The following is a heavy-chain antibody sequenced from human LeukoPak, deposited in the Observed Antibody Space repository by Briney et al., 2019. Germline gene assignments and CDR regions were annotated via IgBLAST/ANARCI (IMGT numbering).Heavy chain of an antibody. J-gene: IGHJ1*01. Sequence: GGALRLSCAASGFTLSSYSMHWVRQAPGKGLEFVSAISRNGRNTYYANSVKGRFTISRDISKNTLYLQMGSLRPEDMAAYYCARVDSGSACASWGQGILVTVSS. V-gene: IGHV3-64*01. CDR3: ARVDSGSACAS. CDR2: ISRNGRNT. D-gene: IGHD6-19*01. CDR1: GFTLSSYS.